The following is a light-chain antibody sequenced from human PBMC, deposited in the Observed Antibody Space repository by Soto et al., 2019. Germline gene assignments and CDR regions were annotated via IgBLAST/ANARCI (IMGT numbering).Light chain of an antibody. CDR3: QTWGTGLWV. Sequence: QPVLTQSPSASAPLGASVKVTCTLSSGHSSYAIAWHQQQPEKGPRYLMKLNSDGSHNKGDGIPDRFSGSSSGAERYLTISSLQSEDEADYYCQTWGTGLWVFGGGTQLTVL. CDR2: LNSDGSH. J-gene: IGLJ3*02. CDR1: SGHSSYA. V-gene: IGLV4-69*01.